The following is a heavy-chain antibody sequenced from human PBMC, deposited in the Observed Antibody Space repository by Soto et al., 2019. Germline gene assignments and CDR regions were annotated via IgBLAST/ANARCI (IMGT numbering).Heavy chain of an antibody. J-gene: IGHJ5*02. D-gene: IGHD3-22*01. CDR2: MNPNSGNT. Sequence: QVQLVQSGAEVKKPGASVKVSCKASGYTFTSYDINWVRQATGQGLEWMGWMNPNSGNTGYAQKFQGRVTMTRNTTISTAYMELSSLRSGDTAVYYCARDPYYYYDSSGYYGGWFDPWGQGTLVTVSS. CDR1: GYTFTSYD. CDR3: ARDPYYYYDSSGYYGGWFDP. V-gene: IGHV1-8*01.